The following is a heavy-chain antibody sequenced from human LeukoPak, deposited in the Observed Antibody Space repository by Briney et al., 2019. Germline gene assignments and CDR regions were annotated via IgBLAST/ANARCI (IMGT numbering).Heavy chain of an antibody. J-gene: IGHJ3*02. Sequence: SETLSLTCTVSGGSISSGNYYWSWIRQPAGKGLEWIGRIYTSGSTNYNPSLKSRVTISVDTSKNQFSLKLSSVTAADTAVYYCARGSYDSSGYSYQNDAFDIWGQGTMVTVSS. CDR3: ARGSYDSSGYSYQNDAFDI. CDR2: IYTSGST. CDR1: GGSISSGNYY. D-gene: IGHD3-22*01. V-gene: IGHV4-61*02.